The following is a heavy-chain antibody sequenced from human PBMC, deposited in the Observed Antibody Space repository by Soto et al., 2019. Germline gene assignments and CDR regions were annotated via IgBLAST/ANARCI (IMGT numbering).Heavy chain of an antibody. CDR3: ARDLGYSSSSGARYYYYGMDV. Sequence: GGSLRLSCAASGFTFSSYAMHWVRQAPGKGLEWVAVISYDGSNKYYADSVKGRFTISRDNSKNTLYLQMNSLRAEDTAVYYCARDLGYSSSSGARYYYYGMDVWGQGTTVTVSS. V-gene: IGHV3-30-3*01. D-gene: IGHD6-6*01. J-gene: IGHJ6*02. CDR2: ISYDGSNK. CDR1: GFTFSSYA.